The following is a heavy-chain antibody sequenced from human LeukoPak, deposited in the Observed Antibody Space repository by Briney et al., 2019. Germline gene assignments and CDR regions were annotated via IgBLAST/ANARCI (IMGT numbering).Heavy chain of an antibody. CDR1: GGSFSGYY. CDR3: ASYYAIDACDI. V-gene: IGHV4-34*01. Sequence: PSETLSLTCAVYGGSFSGYYWSWIRQPPGKGLEGIGEINHSGSTNYNPSLKSRVTISLDTSKNQFSLKLSSVTGADTAVYYCASYYAIDACDIWGQGTMVTVSS. CDR2: INHSGST. J-gene: IGHJ3*02. D-gene: IGHD3-10*01.